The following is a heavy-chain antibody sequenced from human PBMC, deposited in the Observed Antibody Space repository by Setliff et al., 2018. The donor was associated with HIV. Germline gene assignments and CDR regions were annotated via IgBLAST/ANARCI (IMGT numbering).Heavy chain of an antibody. D-gene: IGHD3-22*01. Sequence: ASVKVSCKSSGYIFTTHYIHWVRQAPGQGIEWMGMSNPSSRTTIYAQKFRGRMTLTKDKSTTTVYMELSSLRSDDTAVFYCARGGRVDESRGYYYPLMYWGQGTLVTVSS. CDR2: SNPSSRTT. CDR1: GYIFTTHY. CDR3: ARGGRVDESRGYYYPLMY. J-gene: IGHJ4*02. V-gene: IGHV1-46*01.